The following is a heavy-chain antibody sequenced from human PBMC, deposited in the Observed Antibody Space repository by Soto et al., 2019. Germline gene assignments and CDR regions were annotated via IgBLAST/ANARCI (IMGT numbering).Heavy chain of an antibody. CDR3: ARELGVYAMEFDY. CDR1: GGSISSGDYY. CDR2: VYYSGST. Sequence: QVQLQESGPGLVKPSQTLSLTCTVSGGSISSGDYYWSWIRQPPGKGLEWIGYVYYSGSTYYNPSLKSRVTRSVDTSKNQFSLKLSSVTAADTAVYYCARELGVYAMEFDYWGQGTLVTVSS. D-gene: IGHD2-8*01. V-gene: IGHV4-30-4*01. J-gene: IGHJ4*02.